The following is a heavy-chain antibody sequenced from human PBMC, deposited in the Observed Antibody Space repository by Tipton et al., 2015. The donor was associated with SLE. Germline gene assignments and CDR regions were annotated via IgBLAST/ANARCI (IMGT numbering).Heavy chain of an antibody. Sequence: TLSLTCTVSRGSINYHYWSWFRQPPGKGLEWIGYIYYSGTTNYNPSLKSRVTISVDTSRNQFSLRLTSVTAADTAVYYCARDGDFGSGTLPSDYDYYGLDVWGQGTTVTVSS. CDR1: RGSINYHY. CDR2: IYYSGTT. D-gene: IGHD3-22*01. J-gene: IGHJ6*02. CDR3: ARDGDFGSGTLPSDYDYYGLDV. V-gene: IGHV4-59*11.